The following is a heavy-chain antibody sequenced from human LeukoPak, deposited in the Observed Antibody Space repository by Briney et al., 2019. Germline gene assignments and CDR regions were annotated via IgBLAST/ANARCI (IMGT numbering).Heavy chain of an antibody. Sequence: ASVKVSCKASGYTFTRYGFSWVRQAPGQGLEWMGWISAYNGDTNYAQNVQGRVTMTTDTSTTTAYMELRSLRSDDTAVYYCARDQGNGYLGDYWGQGTLVTVSS. J-gene: IGHJ4*02. CDR3: ARDQGNGYLGDY. D-gene: IGHD3-22*01. V-gene: IGHV1-18*01. CDR2: ISAYNGDT. CDR1: GYTFTRYG.